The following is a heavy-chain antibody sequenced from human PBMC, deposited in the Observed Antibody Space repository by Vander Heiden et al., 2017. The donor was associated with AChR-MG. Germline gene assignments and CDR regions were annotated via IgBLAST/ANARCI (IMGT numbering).Heavy chain of an antibody. CDR1: GGTFSSYA. V-gene: IGHV1-69*01. J-gene: IGHJ6*02. CDR3: ARDNWNYVNYYYYGMDV. Sequence: QVQLVQSGAEVKKPGSSVKVSCKASGGTFSSYAISWVRQAPGQGLGWMGGIIPIFGTANYAQKFQGRVTITADESTSTAYMELSSLRSEDTAVYYCARDNWNYVNYYYYGMDVWGQGTTVTVSS. D-gene: IGHD1-7*01. CDR2: IIPIFGTA.